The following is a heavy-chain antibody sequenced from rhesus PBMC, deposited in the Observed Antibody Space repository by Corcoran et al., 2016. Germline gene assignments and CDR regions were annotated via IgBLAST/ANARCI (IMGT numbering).Heavy chain of an antibody. CDR2: VYGSGSST. V-gene: IGHV4-169*02. CDR1: GGSISSSY. J-gene: IGHJ3*01. CDR3: ARDRGAFDF. Sequence: QLQLQESGPGLGKPSETLSVTCAVSGGSISSSYWSWIRRAPGKGREWIGYVYGSGSSTNYNPSLKSRVTLSVDTSKNQLSLKLSSVTTADTAVYYCARDRGAFDFWGQGLRVTVSS.